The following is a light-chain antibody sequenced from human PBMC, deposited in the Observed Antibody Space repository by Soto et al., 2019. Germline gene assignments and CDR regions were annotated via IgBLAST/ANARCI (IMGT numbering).Light chain of an antibody. V-gene: IGKV1-39*01. Sequence: DIEMTQSPSSLSASIGDRVTITCRASQNIRYFLNWYQHKPGKAPKLLIFAASSLQSGVPSRFSGSGSGTDFTLTISSLQPEDSATYYCQQSSSNAIALGHGTRRQI. CDR1: QNIRYF. CDR2: AAS. J-gene: IGKJ5*01. CDR3: QQSSSNAIA.